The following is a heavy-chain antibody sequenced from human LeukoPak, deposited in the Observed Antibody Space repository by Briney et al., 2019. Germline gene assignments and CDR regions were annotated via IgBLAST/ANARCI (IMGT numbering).Heavy chain of an antibody. CDR1: GFTFSDYY. CDR2: ISSSGSTI. CDR3: ARDDCSGGSCPGPVGYFDL. V-gene: IGHV3-11*01. D-gene: IGHD2-15*01. Sequence: GGSLRLSCAASGFTFSDYYMSWIRQAPGKGLEWVSYISSSGSTIYYADSVKGRFTISRDNAKNSLYLQMNSLRAEDTAVYYCARDDCSGGSCPGPVGYFDLWGRGTLVTVSS. J-gene: IGHJ2*01.